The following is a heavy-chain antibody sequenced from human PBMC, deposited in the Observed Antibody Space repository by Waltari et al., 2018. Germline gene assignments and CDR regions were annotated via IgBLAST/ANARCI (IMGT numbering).Heavy chain of an antibody. CDR1: GGSISSGSYY. J-gene: IGHJ4*02. Sequence: LSLTCTVSGGSISSGSYYWSWIRQPAGKGLEWIGYIYTSGSTNYNPSLKSRVTISVDTSKNQFSLKLSSVTAADTAVYYCARSAVGPYSSGWSYYFDYWGQGTLVTVSS. CDR2: IYTSGST. CDR3: ARSAVGPYSSGWSYYFDY. D-gene: IGHD6-19*01. V-gene: IGHV4-61*09.